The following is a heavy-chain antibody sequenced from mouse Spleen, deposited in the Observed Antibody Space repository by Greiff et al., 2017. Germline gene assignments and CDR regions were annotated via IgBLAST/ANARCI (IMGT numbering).Heavy chain of an antibody. D-gene: IGHD1-1*01. Sequence: EVKLMESGGGLVQPGGSLKLSCATSGFTFSDYYMYWVRQTPEKRLEWVAYISNGGGSTYYPDTVKGRFTISRDNAKNTLYLQMSRLKSEDTAMYYCARRGYGSSYYFDYWGQGTTLTVSS. J-gene: IGHJ2*01. V-gene: IGHV5-12*02. CDR2: ISNGGGST. CDR1: GFTFSDYY. CDR3: ARRGYGSSYYFDY.